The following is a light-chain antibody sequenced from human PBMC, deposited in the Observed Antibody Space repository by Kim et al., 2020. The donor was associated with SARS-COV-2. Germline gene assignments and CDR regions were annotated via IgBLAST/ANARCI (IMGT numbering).Light chain of an antibody. Sequence: QPVLTQSPSASASLGASVKVTCTLSSGHSDYAITWHQQQPEKAPRFLMTLNSDGSHKKGDGIPDRFAGSSSGAERYLTISRLRSEDEADYYCQTWGTGTVVFGGGTQLTVL. V-gene: IGLV4-69*01. CDR2: LNSDGSH. J-gene: IGLJ2*01. CDR3: QTWGTGTVV. CDR1: SGHSDYA.